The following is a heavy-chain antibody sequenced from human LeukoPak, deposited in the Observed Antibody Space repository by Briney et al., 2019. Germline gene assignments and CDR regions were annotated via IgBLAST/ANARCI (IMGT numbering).Heavy chain of an antibody. J-gene: IGHJ4*02. CDR3: ARDWSKLGYCSGGSCPVPPGY. CDR1: GYTFTSYG. CDR2: ISAYNGNT. V-gene: IGHV1-18*01. D-gene: IGHD2-15*01. Sequence: ASVKVSCKASGYTFTSYGISWVRQAPGQGLEWMGWISAYNGNTNYAQKLQGRVTMTTDTSTSTAYMELRSLRSDDTAVYYCARDWSKLGYCSGGSCPVPPGYWGQGTLVTVSS.